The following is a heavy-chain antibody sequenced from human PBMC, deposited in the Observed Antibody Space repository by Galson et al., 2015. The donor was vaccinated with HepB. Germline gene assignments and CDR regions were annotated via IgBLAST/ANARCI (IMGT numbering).Heavy chain of an antibody. D-gene: IGHD2-2*02. J-gene: IGHJ3*02. CDR2: IYPGDSDT. CDR3: ARRFATSCYTVFCLGAFDI. V-gene: IGHV5-51*03. CDR1: GYSFTSYW. Sequence: QSGAEVKKPGESLKISCKGSGYSFTSYWIGWVRQMPGKGLEWMGIIYPGDSDTRYSPSFQGQVTISADKSISTAYLQWSSLKASDTAMYYCARRFATSCYTVFCLGAFDIWGQGTMVTVSS.